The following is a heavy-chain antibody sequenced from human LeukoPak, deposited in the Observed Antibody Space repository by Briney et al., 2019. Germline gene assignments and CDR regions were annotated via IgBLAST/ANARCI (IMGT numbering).Heavy chain of an antibody. CDR2: IYYSGST. V-gene: IGHV4-59*01. Sequence: SETLSLTCTVSGGSISSYYWSWIRQPPGKGLEWIGYIYYSGSTNYNPSLKSRVIISVDTSKNQFSLKLSSVTAADTAVYYCARDLTPGDVWGQGTTVTVSS. CDR1: GGSISSYY. CDR3: ARDLTPGDV. J-gene: IGHJ6*02.